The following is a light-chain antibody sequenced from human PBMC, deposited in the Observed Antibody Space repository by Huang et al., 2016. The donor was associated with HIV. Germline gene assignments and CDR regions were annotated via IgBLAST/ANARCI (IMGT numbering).Light chain of an antibody. CDR2: KAS. Sequence: DIQMTQSPSTLSASVGDRVTITRRASQNISNWLAWYQQKPGKAPKLLVYKASNLEIGVPSRISGSGSGSEFTLTISSLQPDDFATYYCQQYKSYSYTFGRGTKVETK. CDR1: QNISNW. CDR3: QQYKSYSYT. V-gene: IGKV1-5*03. J-gene: IGKJ2*01.